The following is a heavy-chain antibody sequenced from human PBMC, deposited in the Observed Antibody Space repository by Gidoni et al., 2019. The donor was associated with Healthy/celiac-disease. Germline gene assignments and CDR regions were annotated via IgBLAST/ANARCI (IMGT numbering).Heavy chain of an antibody. Sequence: QVQLVQSGAEGKKPGAAVKVSCKVSGYTLTELSMHWVRQAPGKGLEWMGGFDPEDGETIYAQKFQGRVTMTEDTSTDTAYMELSSLRSEDTAVYYCATVAGGSSGWSYFDYWGQGTLVTVSS. D-gene: IGHD6-19*01. CDR3: ATVAGGSSGWSYFDY. V-gene: IGHV1-24*01. CDR2: FDPEDGET. CDR1: GYTLTELS. J-gene: IGHJ4*02.